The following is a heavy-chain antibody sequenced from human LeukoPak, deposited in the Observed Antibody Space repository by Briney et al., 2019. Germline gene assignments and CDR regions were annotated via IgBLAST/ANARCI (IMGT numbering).Heavy chain of an antibody. D-gene: IGHD3-10*02. CDR1: GGSFSGYY. J-gene: IGHJ4*02. V-gene: IGHV4-34*01. CDR3: ARVPHYEDSRNYYVRFYFDY. CDR2: INHSGST. Sequence: PSETLSLTCAVYGGSFSGYYWSWIRQPPGKGLEWIGEINHSGSTNYNPSLKSRVTISVDTSKNQFSLKMTSVTAADTAVYYCARVPHYEDSRNYYVRFYFDYWGQGSLVAVSS.